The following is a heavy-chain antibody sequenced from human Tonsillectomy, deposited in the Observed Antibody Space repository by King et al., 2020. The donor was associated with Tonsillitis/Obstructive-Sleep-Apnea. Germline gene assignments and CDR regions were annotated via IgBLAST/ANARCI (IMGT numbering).Heavy chain of an antibody. D-gene: IGHD2-15*01. J-gene: IGHJ4*02. Sequence: VQLVESGGGLVQPGGSLRLSCAASGFTFSSYAMSWVRQAPGKGLEWVSTISGSGGSPYYADSVKGRFTISRDNSKSTLYLQMNSLRAEDTAVYYCATAGCCSGGSCPPHYFDYWGQGTLVTVSS. V-gene: IGHV3-23*04. CDR3: ATAGCCSGGSCPPHYFDY. CDR1: GFTFSSYA. CDR2: ISGSGGSP.